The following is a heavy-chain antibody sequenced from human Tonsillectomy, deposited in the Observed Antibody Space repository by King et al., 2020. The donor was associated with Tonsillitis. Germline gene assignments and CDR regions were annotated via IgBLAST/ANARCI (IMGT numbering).Heavy chain of an antibody. J-gene: IGHJ4*02. CDR3: AKDMRPSSSWYRDHYFDY. CDR1: GFTFDDYA. CDR2: ISGDGGST. D-gene: IGHD6-13*01. Sequence: VQLVQSGGGVVQPGGSLRLSCAASGFTFDDYAMHWVRQAPGQGLEWVSLISGDGGSTSYADSVKGRFTISRDNSKNSLYLQMNSLRTEDTAFYYCAKDMRPSSSWYRDHYFDYWGQGTLVTVSS. V-gene: IGHV3-43*02.